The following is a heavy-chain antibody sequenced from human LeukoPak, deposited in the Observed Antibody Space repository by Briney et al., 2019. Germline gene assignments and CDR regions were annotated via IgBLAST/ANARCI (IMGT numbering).Heavy chain of an antibody. CDR3: ATLTGSDFDY. V-gene: IGHV4-39*01. J-gene: IGHJ4*02. D-gene: IGHD1-26*01. Sequence: SETLSLTCTVTGGSISGSSYYWGWIRQPPGKGLEWIGSTYFSGNAYYDPSLKSRVTISVDTSKNQFSLKLSPVTAADTAVYYCATLTGSDFDYWGQGTLVTVSS. CDR1: GGSISGSSYY. CDR2: TYFSGNA.